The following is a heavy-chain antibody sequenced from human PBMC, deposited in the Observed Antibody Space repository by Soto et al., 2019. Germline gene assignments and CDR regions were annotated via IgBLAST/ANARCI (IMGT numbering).Heavy chain of an antibody. CDR1: GGSITNYY. D-gene: IGHD3-16*01. V-gene: IGHV4-59*01. CDR3: ERERGGHSAMDG. Sequence: QVQLQESGPGLVKPSETLSLMCTVSGGSITNYYWSWIRQSPAKGLEWIGYISDSGSTKYNPSLKSRVTKSVDTSKNQFSLKLTYVNAADTDVYYCERERGGHSAMDGWGQGTTVTVSS. CDR2: ISDSGST. J-gene: IGHJ6*01.